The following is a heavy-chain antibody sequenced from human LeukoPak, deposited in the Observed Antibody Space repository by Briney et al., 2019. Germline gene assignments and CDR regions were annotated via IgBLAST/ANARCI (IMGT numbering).Heavy chain of an antibody. CDR1: GGSFSGHY. J-gene: IGHJ6*02. D-gene: IGHD6-19*01. V-gene: IGHV4-34*01. CDR2: VTDRGNV. Sequence: RTSETLSLTCAAYGGSFSGHYWTWIRQPPGKGLEWIGEVTDRGNVNYNPSLRSRVTMSVDTAKSQFSVKLRSMTAADTSVFFCPRAKGVSRGWGQYYQPFGGRGQGTTVTVSS. CDR3: PRAKGVSRGWGQYYQPFGG.